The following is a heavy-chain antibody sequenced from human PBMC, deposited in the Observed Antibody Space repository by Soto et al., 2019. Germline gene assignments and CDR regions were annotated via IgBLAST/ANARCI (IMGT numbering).Heavy chain of an antibody. CDR1: GYTFTSYG. J-gene: IGHJ5*02. V-gene: IGHV1-18*01. CDR2: ISAYNGNT. D-gene: IGHD6-19*01. CDR3: ARESSSGWYWNGGEFDP. Sequence: QVQLAQSGAEVKKPGASVKVSCKASGYTFTSYGISWVRQAPGQGLEWMGWISAYNGNTNYAQKLQGRVTMTTDTSTRTAYMELRSLRSDDTAVYYCARESSSGWYWNGGEFDPWGQGTLVTVSS.